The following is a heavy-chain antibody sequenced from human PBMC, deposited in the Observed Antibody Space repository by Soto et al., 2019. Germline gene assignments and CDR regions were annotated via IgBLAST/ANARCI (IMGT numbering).Heavy chain of an antibody. CDR3: VRDRKGAFDY. V-gene: IGHV3-53*01. CDR1: GFTVNSNY. CDR2: IFTGGST. D-gene: IGHD3-16*01. Sequence: EVQLVESGGGLIQPGGSLRLSCAASGFTVNSNYMSWVRQAPGKGLEWVSVIFTGGSTDYADSVKGRFTISRDISKNTLFLQMSSLRAEDTAVYYCVRDRKGAFDYWGQGILVTVSS. J-gene: IGHJ4*02.